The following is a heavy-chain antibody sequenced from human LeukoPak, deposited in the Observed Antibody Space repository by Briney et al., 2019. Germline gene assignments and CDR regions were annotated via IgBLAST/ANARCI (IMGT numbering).Heavy chain of an antibody. CDR1: GYTFTGYY. D-gene: IGHD2-2*01. Sequence: ASGRVSCKASGYTFTGYYMHWVRQAPGQGLEWMGWINPNGGGTNYEQNFQGRVTMTRDTSISTAYMELSRLRSDDTAVYYCARESCSSTNCYSWFDPWGQGTLVTVSS. CDR3: ARESCSSTNCYSWFDP. V-gene: IGHV1-2*02. J-gene: IGHJ5*02. CDR2: INPNGGGT.